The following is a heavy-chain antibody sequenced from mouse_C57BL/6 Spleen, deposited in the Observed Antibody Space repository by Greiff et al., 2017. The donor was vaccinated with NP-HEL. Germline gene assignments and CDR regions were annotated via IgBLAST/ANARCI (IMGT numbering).Heavy chain of an antibody. V-gene: IGHV5-12*01. CDR1: GFTFSDYY. Sequence: EVHLVESGGGLVQPGGSLKLSCAASGFTFSDYYMYWVRQTPEKRLEWVAYISNGGGSTYYPDTVKGRFTISRDNAKNTLYLQMSRLKSEDTAMYYCARLGRGYYAMDYWGQGTSVTVSS. CDR2: ISNGGGST. D-gene: IGHD4-1*01. J-gene: IGHJ4*01. CDR3: ARLGRGYYAMDY.